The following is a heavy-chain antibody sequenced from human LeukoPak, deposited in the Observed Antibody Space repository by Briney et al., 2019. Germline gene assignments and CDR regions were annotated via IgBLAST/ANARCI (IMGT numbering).Heavy chain of an antibody. J-gene: IGHJ4*02. CDR2: ISVSGNT. V-gene: IGHV3-23*01. CDR3: ARDLSYFDY. Sequence: GGSLRLSCAASGFTLSSYAMSWVRQGPGKGLEWVSAISVSGNTYHADSVKGRFAVSRGYSKNTLYLQMNSLRVEDTALYYCARDLSYFDYWGQGTLVTVSS. CDR1: GFTLSSYA. D-gene: IGHD2/OR15-2a*01.